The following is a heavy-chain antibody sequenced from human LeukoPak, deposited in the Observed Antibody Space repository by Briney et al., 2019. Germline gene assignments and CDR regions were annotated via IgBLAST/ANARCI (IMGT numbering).Heavy chain of an antibody. V-gene: IGHV4-39*01. CDR1: GGSISSSSYY. J-gene: IGHJ4*02. Sequence: SETLSLTCTVSGGSISSSSYYWGWLRQPPGKGLEWIGTVYYTGSTNYNPSLKSRVSISVDASKNQFSLKLSSVTAADTAVYYCARTEVSYGWFDYWGRGTLVTAAS. D-gene: IGHD5-18*01. CDR3: ARTEVSYGWFDY. CDR2: VYYTGST.